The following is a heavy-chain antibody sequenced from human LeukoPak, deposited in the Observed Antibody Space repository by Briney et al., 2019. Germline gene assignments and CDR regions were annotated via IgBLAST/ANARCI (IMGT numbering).Heavy chain of an antibody. CDR2: IYTTGTT. D-gene: IGHD1-26*01. Sequence: PSETLSLTCTVSSGSISSYYRGWVRQPPGKGLEWIGRIYTTGTTQYNPSLKSRVTMSIDTSTNQFSLNLRSMTAADTAVYYCGRQGYTASYYFLDYWSQGTLVAVS. CDR1: SGSISSYY. V-gene: IGHV4-4*07. J-gene: IGHJ4*02. CDR3: GRQGYTASYYFLDY.